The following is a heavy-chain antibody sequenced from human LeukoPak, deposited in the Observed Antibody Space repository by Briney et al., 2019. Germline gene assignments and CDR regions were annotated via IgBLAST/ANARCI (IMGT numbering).Heavy chain of an antibody. D-gene: IGHD5/OR15-5a*01. V-gene: IGHV3-23*01. CDR2: ISGAGDNT. CDR3: AKDYSVSNWCFDL. Sequence: GGSLRLSCTASGFIFSNYAMSWVRQAPGKGLEWVSTISGAGDNTNNADSVTGRFTISRDNSKNTLYLQMNSLRAEDTAVYYCAKDYSVSNWCFDLWGRGTLVTVSS. J-gene: IGHJ2*01. CDR1: GFIFSNYA.